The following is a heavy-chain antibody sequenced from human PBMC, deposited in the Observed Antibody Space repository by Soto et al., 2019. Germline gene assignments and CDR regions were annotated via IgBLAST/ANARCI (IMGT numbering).Heavy chain of an antibody. D-gene: IGHD2-2*01. Sequence: QLQLQESGPGLVKPSETLSLTCTVSGGSISSSSYYWGWIRQPPGKGLEWIGSIYYSGSTYYNPALKSRVTISVDTSKNQFSLKLSSVTAADTAVYYCATLRGDCSSTSCYPPDAFDIWGQGTMVTVSS. CDR2: IYYSGST. V-gene: IGHV4-39*01. J-gene: IGHJ3*02. CDR3: ATLRGDCSSTSCYPPDAFDI. CDR1: GGSISSSSYY.